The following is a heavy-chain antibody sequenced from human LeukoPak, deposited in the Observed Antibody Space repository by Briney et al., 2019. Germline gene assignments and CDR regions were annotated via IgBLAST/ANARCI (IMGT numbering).Heavy chain of an antibody. CDR1: GYTFTSSG. V-gene: IGHV1-18*01. CDR2: ISAYNGNT. CDR3: ASSARPDFVVGLFY. J-gene: IGHJ4*02. D-gene: IGHD6-6*01. Sequence: ASVKVSCKASGYTFTSSGISWVRQAPGQGLEWMGWISAYNGNTNYAQELQGRVTMTTDTSTSTAYMELRSLRSDDTAVYYCASSARPDFVVGLFYWGQGTLVTVSS.